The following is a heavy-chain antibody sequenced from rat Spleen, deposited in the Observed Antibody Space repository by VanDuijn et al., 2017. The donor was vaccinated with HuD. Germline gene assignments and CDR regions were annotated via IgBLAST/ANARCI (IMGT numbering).Heavy chain of an antibody. V-gene: IGHV2-32*01. CDR2: IWGDGST. CDR1: GFSLTSYH. Sequence: QVQLKESGPGLVKPSETLSLTCTVSGFSLTSYHVSWVRQPPGKGLEWMGVIWGDGSTAYNSALKSRLSISRDTSKSQVFLKMSSLQTEDTATYYCAREYPGIRGDFDYWGQGVMVTVSS. CDR3: AREYPGIRGDFDY. D-gene: IGHD1-4*01. J-gene: IGHJ2*01.